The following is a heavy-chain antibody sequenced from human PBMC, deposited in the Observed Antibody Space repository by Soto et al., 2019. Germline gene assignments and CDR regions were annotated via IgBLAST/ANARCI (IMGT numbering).Heavy chain of an antibody. CDR1: GYTLTELS. CDR3: ATVERASFNYYYYGMDV. J-gene: IGHJ6*02. V-gene: IGHV1-24*01. Sequence: ASVKVSCKVSGYTLTELSMHWVLQAPGKGLEWMGGFDPEDGETIYAQKFQGRVTMTEDTSTDTAYMELSSLRSEDTAVYYCATVERASFNYYYYGMDVWGQGTTVTVSS. CDR2: FDPEDGET. D-gene: IGHD1-1*01.